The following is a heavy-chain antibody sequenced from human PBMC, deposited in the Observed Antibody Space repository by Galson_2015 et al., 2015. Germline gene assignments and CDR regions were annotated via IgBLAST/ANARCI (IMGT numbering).Heavy chain of an antibody. CDR2: IYHSGST. CDR1: GGSISSSHW. V-gene: IGHV4-4*02. J-gene: IGHJ4*02. D-gene: IGHD6-19*01. CDR3: ARVTSSSGWQRGYYFDY. Sequence: LSLTCAVSGGSISSSHWWSWVRQPPRKGLEWIGEIYHSGSTNYNPSLKSRVTISVDKSKNQFSLKLSSVTAADTAVYYCARVTSSSGWQRGYYFDYWGQGTLVTVSS.